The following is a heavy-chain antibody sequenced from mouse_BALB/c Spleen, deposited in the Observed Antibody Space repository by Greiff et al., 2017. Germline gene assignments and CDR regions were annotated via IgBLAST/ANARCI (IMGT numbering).Heavy chain of an antibody. V-gene: IGHV3-2*02. Sequence: DVKVEESGPGLVKPSQSLSLTCTVTGYSITSDYAWNWIRQFPGNKLEWMGYISYSGSTSYNPSLKSRISITRDTSKNQFFLQLNSVTTEDTATYYCARMEPITTGAMDYWGQGTSVTVSS. CDR2: ISYSGST. D-gene: IGHD1-2*01. CDR1: GYSITSDYA. CDR3: ARMEPITTGAMDY. J-gene: IGHJ4*01.